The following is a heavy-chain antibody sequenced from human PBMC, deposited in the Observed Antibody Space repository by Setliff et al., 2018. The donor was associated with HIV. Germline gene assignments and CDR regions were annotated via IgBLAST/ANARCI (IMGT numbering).Heavy chain of an antibody. V-gene: IGHV4-38-2*01. Sequence: SETLSLTCAVSGYSITSGYYWGWIRQPPGKGLEWIGNMYDGGTPHYNPSLKSRVTISLDTSKNQFYLKLNSVTAADTAIYYCTRGGPTVAYGVDVWGQGTTVTVSS. CDR3: TRGGPTVAYGVDV. CDR1: GYSITSGYY. D-gene: IGHD4-17*01. J-gene: IGHJ6*02. CDR2: MYDGGTP.